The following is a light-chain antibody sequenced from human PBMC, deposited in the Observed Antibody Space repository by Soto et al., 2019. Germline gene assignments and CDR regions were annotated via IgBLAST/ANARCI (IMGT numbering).Light chain of an antibody. CDR1: RSISNW. CDR2: DAS. CDR3: QQYSSYST. Sequence: DMQMTQSPSPLPASVGDRVTITCRASRSISNWLAWYQQKPGKAPKLLIYDASTLESGVPSRFSGGGFGTDFTLTISSLQPDDFATYYCQQYSSYSTFGQGTKVDI. V-gene: IGKV1-5*01. J-gene: IGKJ1*01.